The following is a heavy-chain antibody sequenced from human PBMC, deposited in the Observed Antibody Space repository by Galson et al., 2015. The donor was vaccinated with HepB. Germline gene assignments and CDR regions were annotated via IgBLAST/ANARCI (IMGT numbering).Heavy chain of an antibody. V-gene: IGHV4-39*01. D-gene: IGHD3-10*01. Sequence: ETLSLTCTVSGGSISSSSYYWGWIRQPPGKGLEWIGSIYYSGSTYYNPSLKSRVTISVDTSKNQFSLKLSSVTAADTAVYYCARGDNFGYWGQGTLVTVSS. CDR2: IYYSGST. CDR1: GGSISSSSYY. J-gene: IGHJ4*02. CDR3: ARGDNFGY.